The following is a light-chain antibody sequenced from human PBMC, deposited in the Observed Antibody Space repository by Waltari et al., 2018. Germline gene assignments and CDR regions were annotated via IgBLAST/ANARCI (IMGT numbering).Light chain of an antibody. CDR2: DVC. CDR1: RRDVGGYNY. V-gene: IGLV2-14*01. CDR3: RSYTTSSACV. Sequence: QSDLTQPSSVSGSPGQSITISCPGTRRDVGGYNYLPWYQQHPGKAPKVVIYDVCRRPSGVSNRFSGSKSGNTASLTISGLQAEDEADYYCRSYTTSSACVFGTGTKVTVL. J-gene: IGLJ1*01.